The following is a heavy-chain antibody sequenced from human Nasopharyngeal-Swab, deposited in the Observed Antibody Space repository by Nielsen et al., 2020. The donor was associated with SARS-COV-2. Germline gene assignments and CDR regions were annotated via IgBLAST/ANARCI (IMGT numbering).Heavy chain of an antibody. V-gene: IGHV3-11*04. D-gene: IGHD3-22*01. J-gene: IGHJ4*02. CDR2: ISSSGGTI. CDR3: AREVDSYDSSGYWSF. Sequence: GSLKISCAASGFSFSDYYMSWIRQAPGKGLEWISYISSSGGTIYSADSVKGRFTISRDNAKNSLYLQMNSLRAEDSAVYYCAREVDSYDSSGYWSFWGQGTLVTVSS. CDR1: GFSFSDYY.